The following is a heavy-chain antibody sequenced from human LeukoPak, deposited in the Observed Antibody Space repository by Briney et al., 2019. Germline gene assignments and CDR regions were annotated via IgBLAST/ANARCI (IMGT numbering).Heavy chain of an antibody. V-gene: IGHV4-34*01. CDR3: ARDPDGVVTAFDY. J-gene: IGHJ4*02. CDR2: INHSGST. D-gene: IGHD2-21*02. CDR1: GGSFSGYY. Sequence: SETLSLTCAVYGGSFSGYYWSWIRQPPGKGLEWIGEINHSGSTNYNPSLKSRVTISVDTSKNQFSLKLSSVTAADTAVYYCARDPDGVVTAFDYWGQGTLVTVSS.